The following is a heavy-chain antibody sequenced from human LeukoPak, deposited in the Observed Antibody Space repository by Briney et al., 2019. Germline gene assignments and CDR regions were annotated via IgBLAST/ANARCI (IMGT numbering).Heavy chain of an antibody. CDR1: GCTFTSYG. Sequence: ASVKVSCKASGCTFTSYGISWVRQAPGQGLEWMGWISAYNGNTNYAQKLQGRVTMTTDTSTSTAYMELRSLRSDDTAVYYCARDRYYDILTGYYLLMDYWGQGTLVTVSS. J-gene: IGHJ4*02. CDR2: ISAYNGNT. V-gene: IGHV1-18*01. CDR3: ARDRYYDILTGYYLLMDY. D-gene: IGHD3-9*01.